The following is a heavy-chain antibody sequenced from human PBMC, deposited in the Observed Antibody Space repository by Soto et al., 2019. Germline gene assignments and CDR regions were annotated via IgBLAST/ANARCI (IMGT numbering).Heavy chain of an antibody. CDR2: VYRTGST. V-gene: IGHV4-4*02. D-gene: IGHD6-13*01. J-gene: IGHJ4*02. CDR1: GGSISTSNW. CDR3: ARARATIAAAAIFDC. Sequence: QVQLQESGPGLVKPSGTLSLTCAVSGGSISTSNWWSWVRQPPGKVLEWIGEVYRTGSTNYNPSLESRLTISVDKSKNQFSLKLTSVPAADTAVYYCARARATIAAAAIFDCWGQGTLVTVSS.